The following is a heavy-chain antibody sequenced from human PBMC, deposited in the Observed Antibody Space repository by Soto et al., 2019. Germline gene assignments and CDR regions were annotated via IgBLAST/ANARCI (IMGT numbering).Heavy chain of an antibody. CDR3: ARYRREAVAGYTLDN. V-gene: IGHV4-59*01. J-gene: IGHJ4*02. CDR2: VYNSGST. CDR1: GGSISSNY. D-gene: IGHD6-13*01. Sequence: ETLSLTCTVSGGSISSNYWTWIRQPPGKGLEWIGYVYNSGSTNYNPSLKSRVTISEDTSKSQFSLKVNSMTAADTAVYYCARYRREAVAGYTLDNWGQGSLVTVSS.